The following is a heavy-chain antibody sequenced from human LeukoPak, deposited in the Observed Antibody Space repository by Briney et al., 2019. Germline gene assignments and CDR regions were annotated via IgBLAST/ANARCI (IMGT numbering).Heavy chain of an antibody. CDR1: GFNFISAR. D-gene: IGHD3-10*01. CDR3: ATVYGSGIDN. CDR2: MKNKVAGGTT. J-gene: IGHJ4*02. V-gene: IGHV3-15*01. Sequence: PGGSLRLSCAASGFNFISARMTCGSPALGEGLESGGRMKNKVAGGTTDYAAPVKGRFTISRDDSKNMLYLQMNSLKTEDTGVYYCATVYGSGIDNWGQGALVTVSS.